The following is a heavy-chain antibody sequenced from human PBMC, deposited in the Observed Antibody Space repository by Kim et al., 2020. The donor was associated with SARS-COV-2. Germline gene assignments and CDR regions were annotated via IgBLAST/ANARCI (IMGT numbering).Heavy chain of an antibody. CDR1: GFTFSSYA. D-gene: IGHD3-22*01. CDR2: ISYDGSNK. V-gene: IGHV3-30*04. Sequence: GGSLRLSCAASGFTFSSYAMHWVRQAPGKGLEWVAVISYDGSNKYYADSVKGRFTISRDNSKNTLYLQMNSLRAEDTAVYYCARDSSGFTHGAGAFDIWGQGTMVTVSS. J-gene: IGHJ3*02. CDR3: ARDSSGFTHGAGAFDI.